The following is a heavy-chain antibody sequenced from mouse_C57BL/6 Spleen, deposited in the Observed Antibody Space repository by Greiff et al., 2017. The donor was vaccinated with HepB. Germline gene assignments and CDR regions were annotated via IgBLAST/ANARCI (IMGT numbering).Heavy chain of an antibody. CDR1: GFTFSDYY. CDR3: ARRYSNYDDYAMDY. CDR2: ISNGGGST. D-gene: IGHD2-5*01. V-gene: IGHV5-12*01. J-gene: IGHJ4*01. Sequence: EVMLVESGGGLVQPGGSLKLSCAASGFTFSDYYMYWVRQTPEKRLEWVAYISNGGGSTYYPDTVKGRFTISRDNAKNTLYLQMSRLKSEDTAMYYCARRYSNYDDYAMDYWGQGTSVTVSS.